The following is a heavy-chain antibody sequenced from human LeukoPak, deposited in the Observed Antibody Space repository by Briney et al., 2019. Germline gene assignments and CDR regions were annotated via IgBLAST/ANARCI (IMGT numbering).Heavy chain of an antibody. CDR1: GFTFSSYA. CDR2: ISYDGSNK. V-gene: IGHV3-30-3*01. CDR3: AKDLGSVVTPPSLDF. J-gene: IGHJ4*02. D-gene: IGHD4-23*01. Sequence: GRSLRLSCAASGFTFSSYAMHWVRQAPGKGLEWVAVISYDGSNKYYADSVKGRFTISRDNSKNTLYLQMSSLRAEDTAVYYCAKDLGSVVTPPSLDFWGQGTLVTVSS.